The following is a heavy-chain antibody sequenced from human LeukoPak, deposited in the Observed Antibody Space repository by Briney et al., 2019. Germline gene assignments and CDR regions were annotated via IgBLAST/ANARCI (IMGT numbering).Heavy chain of an antibody. CDR1: GGSISSGDYY. CDR3: ARGIGDRIVGATGWFDP. J-gene: IGHJ5*02. CDR2: IYYSGST. Sequence: SETLSLTCTVSGGSISSGDYYWSWIRQPPGKGLEWIGYIYYSGSTNYNPSLKSRVTISVDTSKNQFSLKLSSVTAADTAVYYCARGIGDRIVGATGWFDPWGQGTLVTVSS. V-gene: IGHV4-61*08. D-gene: IGHD1-26*01.